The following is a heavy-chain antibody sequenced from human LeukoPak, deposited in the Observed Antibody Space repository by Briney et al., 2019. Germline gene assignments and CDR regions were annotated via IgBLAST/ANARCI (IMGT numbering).Heavy chain of an antibody. Sequence: SQTLSLTCTVSGGSISSGGYYWSWIRQPPGKGLEWIGYIYHSGSTYYNPSLKSRVTISVDRSKNQFSLKLSSVTAADTAVYYCARGRIFGVVSGCRAFDIWGQGTMVTVSS. CDR2: IYHSGST. CDR3: ARGRIFGVVSGCRAFDI. CDR1: GGSISSGGYY. V-gene: IGHV4-30-2*01. J-gene: IGHJ3*02. D-gene: IGHD3-3*01.